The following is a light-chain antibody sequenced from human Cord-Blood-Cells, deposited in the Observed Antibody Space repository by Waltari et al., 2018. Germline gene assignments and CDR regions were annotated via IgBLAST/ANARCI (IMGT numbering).Light chain of an antibody. V-gene: IGKV3-20*01. J-gene: IGKJ3*01. CDR3: QQYGSSFT. Sequence: EIVLTQSPGTLSLSPGERATLSCRASPSVSSSYLAWYQQKPGQAPRHLIYGASSRATGIPDSFSGSGSGTDCTLTISRLEPEDFAVYYCQQYGSSFTFGPGTKVDIK. CDR1: PSVSSSY. CDR2: GAS.